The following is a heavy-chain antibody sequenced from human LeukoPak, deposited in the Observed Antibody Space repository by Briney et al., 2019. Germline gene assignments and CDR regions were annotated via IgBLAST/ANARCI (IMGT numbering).Heavy chain of an antibody. CDR1: GFTFSSYN. V-gene: IGHV3-21*01. CDR3: ARAGLYAGSGLDF. D-gene: IGHD2-8*01. J-gene: IGHJ4*02. CDR2: ISSGSGYM. Sequence: GGFLRLSCAASGFTFSSYNMNWVRQAPGKGLEWVSSISSGSGYMYYADSVKGRFTTSRDNAKNSMYLQMNSLRAEDTAVYYCARAGLYAGSGLDFWGQGTLVTVSS.